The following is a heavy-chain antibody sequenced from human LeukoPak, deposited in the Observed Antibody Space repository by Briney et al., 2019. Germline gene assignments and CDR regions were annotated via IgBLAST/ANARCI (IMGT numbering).Heavy chain of an antibody. CDR2: ISNTGSAM. D-gene: IGHD3-22*01. J-gene: IGHJ5*02. Sequence: PGGSLRPSCAASGFTFSDYYMNRIRQAPGKGLEWVSYISNTGSAMYYADSVKGRFTISRDNAKNSLYLQMNSLRAEDTAIYYCASDSSGYFGPWGPGTLVTVSS. CDR3: ASDSSGYFGP. CDR1: GFTFSDYY. V-gene: IGHV3-11*01.